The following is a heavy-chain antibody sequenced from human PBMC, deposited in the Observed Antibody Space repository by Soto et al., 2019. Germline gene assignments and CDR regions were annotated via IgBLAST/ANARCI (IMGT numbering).Heavy chain of an antibody. CDR3: AKNLVCVGDCYFTNNGFAP. D-gene: IGHD2-21*02. J-gene: IGHJ5*02. CDR1: GGSFSGYY. Sequence: SETLSLTCAVYGGSFSGYYWSWIRQPPGKGLEWIGYIYYSGSTNYNPSLKSRVTISVDTSKNQFSLKLSSVTAADTAVYYCAKNLVCVGDCYFTNNGFAPGGKGPRVTV. CDR2: IYYSGST. V-gene: IGHV4-59*08.